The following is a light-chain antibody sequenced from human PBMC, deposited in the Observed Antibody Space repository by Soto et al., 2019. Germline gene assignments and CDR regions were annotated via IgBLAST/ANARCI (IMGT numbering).Light chain of an antibody. CDR2: LEGSGSY. Sequence: QSVLTQSSSASASLGSSVKLTCTLSSGHSTYIIAWHQQQPGKAPRYLMKLEGSGSYNKGSGIPDRFSGSRSGADRYLTISNLQFEDEADYYCETWDTNVVVFGGGTQLTVL. CDR3: ETWDTNVVV. V-gene: IGLV4-60*02. J-gene: IGLJ2*01. CDR1: SGHSTYI.